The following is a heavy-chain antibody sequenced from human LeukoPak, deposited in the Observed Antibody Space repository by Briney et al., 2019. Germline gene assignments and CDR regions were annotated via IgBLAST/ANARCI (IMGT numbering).Heavy chain of an antibody. V-gene: IGHV4-4*07. CDR3: ARILLAGSYDLDY. Sequence: SETLSLTCTVSGGSISTYYWSWIRQPAGKGLEWIGRIYSSGSTNYNPSLKSRVTISVDTSKNQFSLKLSSVTAADTAVYYCARILLAGSYDLDYWGQGTLVTVSS. CDR2: IYSSGST. J-gene: IGHJ4*02. D-gene: IGHD3-10*01. CDR1: GGSISTYY.